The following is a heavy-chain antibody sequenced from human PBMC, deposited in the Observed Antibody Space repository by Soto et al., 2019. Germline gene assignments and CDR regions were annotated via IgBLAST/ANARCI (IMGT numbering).Heavy chain of an antibody. CDR1: GFTFNNYA. D-gene: IGHD3-10*01. J-gene: IGHJ4*02. CDR3: AKGRGGSGSLTPRVDF. Sequence: EVQLLESGGGLVQPGGSLRLSCAASGFTFNNYAMTWVRQAPGKGLEWVSAISGGGDTTSDADSVKGRFTVPRDGSKNTLYLQMGSLRAEDTALYYCAKGRGGSGSLTPRVDFWGQGTLVTVSS. CDR2: ISGGGDTT. V-gene: IGHV3-23*01.